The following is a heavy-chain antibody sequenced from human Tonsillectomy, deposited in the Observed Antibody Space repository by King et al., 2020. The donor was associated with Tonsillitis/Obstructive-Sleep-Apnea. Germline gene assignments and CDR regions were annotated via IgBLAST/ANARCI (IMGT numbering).Heavy chain of an antibody. Sequence: VTLKESGPVLVKPTETLTLTCTVSGFSLSNARMGVSWIRQPPGKALEWLAHIFSNDEKSNSTSLKSRLTISKQTSNTQWVLTMTNMDPVDTATYYRARITGQLPLTIFGVVTTFGGDDAFDIWGQGTMVTVSS. J-gene: IGHJ3*02. D-gene: IGHD3-3*01. CDR3: ARITGQLPLTIFGVVTTFGGDDAFDI. CDR2: IFSNDEK. V-gene: IGHV2-26*01. CDR1: GFSLSNARMG.